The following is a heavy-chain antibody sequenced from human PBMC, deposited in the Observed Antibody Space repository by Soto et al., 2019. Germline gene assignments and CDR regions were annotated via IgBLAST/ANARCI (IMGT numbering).Heavy chain of an antibody. D-gene: IGHD3-10*01. Sequence: EVQLLESGGGLVQPGGSLRLSCAASGFTFSNYAMSWVRQAPGKGLEWVSFISSSGNGTYYADSVKGRFTISRDNSKNTLDVQMNNLRAEDTAIYYCAKRFFGSGSPPGAFDVWGQGTMVTVSS. CDR3: AKRFFGSGSPPGAFDV. J-gene: IGHJ3*01. CDR1: GFTFSNYA. V-gene: IGHV3-23*01. CDR2: ISSSGNGT.